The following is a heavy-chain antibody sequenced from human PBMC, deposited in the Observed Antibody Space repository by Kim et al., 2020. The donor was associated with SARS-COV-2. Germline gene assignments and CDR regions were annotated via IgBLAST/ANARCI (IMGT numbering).Heavy chain of an antibody. V-gene: IGHV7-4-1*02. CDR2: INTNTGNP. Sequence: ASVKVSCKASGYTFTSYAMNWVRQAPGQGLEWMGWINTNTGNPTYAQGFTGRFVFSLDTSVSTAYLQISSLKAEDTAVYYCARGGITMVRGVNAYINYWGQGTLVTVSS. CDR1: GYTFTSYA. CDR3: ARGGITMVRGVNAYINY. J-gene: IGHJ4*02. D-gene: IGHD3-10*01.